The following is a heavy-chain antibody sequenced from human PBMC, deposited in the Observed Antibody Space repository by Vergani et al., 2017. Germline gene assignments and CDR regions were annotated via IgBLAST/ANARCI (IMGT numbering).Heavy chain of an antibody. CDR1: GFSLSTSGVG. V-gene: IGHV2-5*02. Sequence: QVTLKESGPVLVKPTETLTLTCTVSGFSLSTSGVGVGWIRQPPGKALEWLALIYWDDDKRYSPSLKSRLTITKDTSKNQVVLTMTNMDPVDTATYYCAHHRRIPADPGYFDYWGQGTLVTVSS. D-gene: IGHD3-10*01. CDR2: IYWDDDK. J-gene: IGHJ4*02. CDR3: AHHRRIPADPGYFDY.